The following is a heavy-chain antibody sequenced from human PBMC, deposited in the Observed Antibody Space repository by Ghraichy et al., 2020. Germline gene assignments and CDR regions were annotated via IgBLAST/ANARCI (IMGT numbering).Heavy chain of an antibody. Sequence: SETLSLTCTVSGGSISSGGYYWSWIRQHPGKGLEWIGYIYYSGSTYYNPSLKSRVTISVDTSKNQFSLKLSSVTAADTAVYYCARATLIETYYYDSSGSGVFDYWGQGTLVTVSS. V-gene: IGHV4-31*03. CDR2: IYYSGST. CDR1: GGSISSGGYY. J-gene: IGHJ4*02. CDR3: ARATLIETYYYDSSGSGVFDY. D-gene: IGHD3-22*01.